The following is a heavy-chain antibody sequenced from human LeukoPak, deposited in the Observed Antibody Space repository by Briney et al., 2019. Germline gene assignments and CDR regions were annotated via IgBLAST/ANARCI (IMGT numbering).Heavy chain of an antibody. CDR3: ARGTYDILTGNADYAFDI. CDR2: IYYSGST. V-gene: IGHV4-59*12. D-gene: IGHD3-9*01. CDR1: GGSISSYY. J-gene: IGHJ3*02. Sequence: PSETLSLTCTVSGGSISSYYWSWIRQPPGKGLEWIGYIYYSGSTNYNPSLKSRVTISVDTSKNQFSLKLSSVTAADTAVYYCARGTYDILTGNADYAFDIWGQGTMVTVSS.